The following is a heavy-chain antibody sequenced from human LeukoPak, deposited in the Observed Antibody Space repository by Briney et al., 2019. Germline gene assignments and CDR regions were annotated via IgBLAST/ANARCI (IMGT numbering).Heavy chain of an antibody. D-gene: IGHD2-2*01. CDR2: ISPRGDIT. J-gene: IGHJ4*02. CDR1: GFSFRSHG. Sequence: GGSLRLSCAASGFSFRSHGMNWVRQAPGKGLEWVSGISPRGDITYYKDSVRGRFTISRDNFKNTVSLQLNSLRAEDTAMYYCARTPSAVPAAMGFDYWGQGTLVTVSS. CDR3: ARTPSAVPAAMGFDY. V-gene: IGHV3-23*01.